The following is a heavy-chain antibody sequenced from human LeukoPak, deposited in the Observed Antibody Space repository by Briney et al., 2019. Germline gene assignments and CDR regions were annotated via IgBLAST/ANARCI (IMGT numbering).Heavy chain of an antibody. Sequence: PSETLSLTCAVSGGSISSSNWWSWVRQPPGKGLEWIGEIYHSGSTNYNPSLKSRVTISVDKSKNQFSLKLSSVTAADTAVYYCARVEIDYYGSGSYLKYYYGMDVWGQGTTVTVSS. J-gene: IGHJ6*02. V-gene: IGHV4-4*02. D-gene: IGHD3-10*01. CDR1: GGSISSSNW. CDR2: IYHSGST. CDR3: ARVEIDYYGSGSYLKYYYGMDV.